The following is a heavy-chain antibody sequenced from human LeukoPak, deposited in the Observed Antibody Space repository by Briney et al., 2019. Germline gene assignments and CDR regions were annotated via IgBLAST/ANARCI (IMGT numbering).Heavy chain of an antibody. J-gene: IGHJ4*02. D-gene: IGHD1-26*01. CDR2: VSGSGSST. CDR1: GFTFSSYG. V-gene: IGHV3-23*01. CDR3: AKKRGPTTGGVDC. Sequence: GGSLRLSCAASGFTFSSYGMSWVRQAPGKGLEWVSAVSGSGSSTYYADSVKGRFTISRDNSKNTLYLQMNSLRAEDTAIYYCAKKRGPTTGGVDCWGQGTLVTVSS.